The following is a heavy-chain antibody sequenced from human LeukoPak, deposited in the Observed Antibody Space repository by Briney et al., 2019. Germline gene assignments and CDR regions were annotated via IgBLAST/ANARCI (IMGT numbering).Heavy chain of an antibody. CDR1: GFTFISYA. D-gene: IGHD6-19*01. Sequence: GGSLRLSCAASGFTFISYAMSWVCQAPGKGLEWVSAINGGGDTSFYADSVEGRFTISKDNSKNTLYLQMSSLRAEDSAIYYCAKVRDSSGWGTLFGSWGRGALVTVSS. J-gene: IGHJ4*02. CDR3: AKVRDSSGWGTLFGS. CDR2: INGGGDTS. V-gene: IGHV3-23*01.